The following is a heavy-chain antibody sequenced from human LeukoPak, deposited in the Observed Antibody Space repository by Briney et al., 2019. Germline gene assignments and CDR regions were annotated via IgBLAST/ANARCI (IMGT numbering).Heavy chain of an antibody. V-gene: IGHV3-23*01. CDR3: AKTPRGSSWYGRYFQH. D-gene: IGHD6-13*01. CDR2: ISGSGGST. J-gene: IGHJ1*01. CDR1: GFTFSSYA. Sequence: GGSLRLSCAASGFTFSSYAMSWVRQAPGKGLEWVSAISGSGGSTYYADSVKGRFTISRDNSKNTLYLQMNSLRAEDTAVYYCAKTPRGSSWYGRYFQHWGQGTLVTVSS.